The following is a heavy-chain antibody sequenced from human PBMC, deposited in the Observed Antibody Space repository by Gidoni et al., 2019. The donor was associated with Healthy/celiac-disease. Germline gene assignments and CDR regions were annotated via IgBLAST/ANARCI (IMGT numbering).Heavy chain of an antibody. J-gene: IGHJ4*02. V-gene: IGHV3-21*01. D-gene: IGHD3-3*01. Sequence: EVQLVESGGGLVKPGGSLRLSCAASGFTFSSYSMNWVRQAPGKGLEWVSSISSSSSYIYYADSVKGRFTISRDNAKNSLYLQMNSLRAEDTAVYYCARGGVNYDFWSGYYVYWGQGTLVTVSS. CDR1: GFTFSSYS. CDR3: ARGGVNYDFWSGYYVY. CDR2: ISSSSSYI.